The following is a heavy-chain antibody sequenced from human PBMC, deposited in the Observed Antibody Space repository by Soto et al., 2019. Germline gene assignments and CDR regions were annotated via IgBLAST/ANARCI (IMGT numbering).Heavy chain of an antibody. CDR3: TRDSSGWFSFFDY. V-gene: IGHV3-30-3*01. D-gene: IGHD6-19*01. Sequence: GGSLRLSCAASGFSFSIFAMSWVRQAPGRGLEWVAVISYDGSTQYYVDSVKGRFTISRDNSKNTLYLQLDSLRIEDTAVYYCTRDSSGWFSFFDYWGQGTPVTVSS. J-gene: IGHJ4*02. CDR1: GFSFSIFA. CDR2: ISYDGSTQ.